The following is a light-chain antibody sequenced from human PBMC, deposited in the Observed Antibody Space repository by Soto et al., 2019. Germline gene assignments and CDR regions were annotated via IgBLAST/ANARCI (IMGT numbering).Light chain of an antibody. Sequence: DIQMTQSPSSLSASVGDRVTITCRASQDIKNYLAWYQQKPGKVPKLLIYASSTLQSGVPSRFSGSGYGTEFTLTISSLQPEDVATYYCQWYNSAPFTFGPGTKVEI. CDR3: QWYNSAPFT. CDR1: QDIKNY. CDR2: ASS. V-gene: IGKV1-27*01. J-gene: IGKJ3*01.